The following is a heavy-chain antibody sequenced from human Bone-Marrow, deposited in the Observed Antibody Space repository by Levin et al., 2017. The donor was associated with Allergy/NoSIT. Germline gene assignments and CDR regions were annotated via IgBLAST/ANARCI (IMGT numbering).Heavy chain of an antibody. Sequence: PSETLSLTCTVSGGSISSYYWSWIRQPPGKGLEWIGYIYYSGSTNYNPSLKSRVTISVDTSKNQFSLKLSSVTAADTAVYYCARTEYSSSQPHDYWGQGTLVTVSS. CDR3: ARTEYSSSQPHDY. CDR2: IYYSGST. J-gene: IGHJ4*02. CDR1: GGSISSYY. D-gene: IGHD6-6*01. V-gene: IGHV4-59*01.